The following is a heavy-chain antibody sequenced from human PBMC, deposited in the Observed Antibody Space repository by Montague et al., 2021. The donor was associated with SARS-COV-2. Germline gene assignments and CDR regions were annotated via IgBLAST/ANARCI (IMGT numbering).Heavy chain of an antibody. J-gene: IGHJ6*02. D-gene: IGHD3/OR15-3a*01. Sequence: SETLSLTCSVSGDSIDSSASYWGWVRQTPGKGLEWIGNIYESGTTSYNPSLGSRVTISVDTAQKQFSLTLTSVTAADTAVYYCARRPAPLLHLDWSQSYYDYYGLDVWGQGTTVVVS. CDR3: ARRPAPLLHLDWSQSYYDYYGLDV. V-gene: IGHV4-39*01. CDR1: GDSIDSSASY. CDR2: IYESGTT.